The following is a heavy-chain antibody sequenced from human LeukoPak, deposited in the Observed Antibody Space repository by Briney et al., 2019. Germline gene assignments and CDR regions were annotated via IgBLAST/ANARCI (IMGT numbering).Heavy chain of an antibody. D-gene: IGHD5-12*01. CDR1: GGSISSYY. V-gene: IGHV4-59*01. CDR3: ARAGGYSGYDASDY. J-gene: IGHJ4*02. Sequence: SETLSLTCTVSGGSISSYYWSWIRQPPGKGLEWIGYIYYSGSTNYNPSLKSRVTISVDTSKNQFSLKLSSVTAADTAEYYCARAGGYSGYDASDYWGQGTLVTVSS. CDR2: IYYSGST.